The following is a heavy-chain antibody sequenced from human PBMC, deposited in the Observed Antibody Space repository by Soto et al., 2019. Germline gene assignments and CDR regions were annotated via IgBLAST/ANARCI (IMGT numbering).Heavy chain of an antibody. Sequence: QVQLVESGGGVVQPGRSLRLSCATSGFTFSYYGMNWVRQAPGKGLEWVAGIWHDASKKYYQDSVKGRFTVSRDNSNNTLYLQLNSLTAEDTALYYCARAADTSGYFSYFDQWGQGTLVSVSS. D-gene: IGHD3-22*01. J-gene: IGHJ4*02. CDR1: GFTFSYYG. CDR3: ARAADTSGYFSYFDQ. V-gene: IGHV3-33*01. CDR2: IWHDASKK.